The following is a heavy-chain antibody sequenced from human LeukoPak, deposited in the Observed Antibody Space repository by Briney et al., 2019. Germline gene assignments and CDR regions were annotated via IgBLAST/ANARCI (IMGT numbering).Heavy chain of an antibody. Sequence: GGSLRLSCAASGFTFSSYAMSWVRQAPGKGLEWVSGISGSGDNTYYADSVKGRFTISRDNSKSTLYVQVNSLGTEDTAAYYCAKGSYYDSSGSFYFDYWGQGTLVTVSS. CDR2: ISGSGDNT. D-gene: IGHD3-22*01. CDR1: GFTFSSYA. J-gene: IGHJ4*02. V-gene: IGHV3-23*01. CDR3: AKGSYYDSSGSFYFDY.